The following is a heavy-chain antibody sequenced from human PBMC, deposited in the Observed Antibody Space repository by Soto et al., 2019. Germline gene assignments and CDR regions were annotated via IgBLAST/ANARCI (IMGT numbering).Heavy chain of an antibody. CDR3: ARVLKGYYDSSGYAFDI. D-gene: IGHD3-22*01. Sequence: QVQLVQSGAEVKKPGSSVKVSCKASGGTFSSYAISWVRQAPEQGLEWMGGIIPIFGTANYAQKFQGRVTITADESTSTAYMELSSLRSEDTAVYYCARVLKGYYDSSGYAFDIWGQGTMVTVSS. CDR2: IIPIFGTA. J-gene: IGHJ3*02. V-gene: IGHV1-69*01. CDR1: GGTFSSYA.